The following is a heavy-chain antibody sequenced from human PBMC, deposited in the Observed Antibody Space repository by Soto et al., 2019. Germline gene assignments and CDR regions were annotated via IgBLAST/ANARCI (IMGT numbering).Heavy chain of an antibody. Sequence: QLQLLASGPGLVKASETLSLTCNVSGGSISTSRSYWAWIRQPPGKGLEWLANIFYSGSTYYNPSLATRVTVSVDTSKNEFSLKWRSVTAADTAVYYCARQPTTGDTDLWFDPWGQGTLVTVSS. J-gene: IGHJ5*02. V-gene: IGHV4-39*01. D-gene: IGHD2-21*01. CDR1: GGSISTSRSY. CDR3: ARQPTTGDTDLWFDP. CDR2: IFYSGST.